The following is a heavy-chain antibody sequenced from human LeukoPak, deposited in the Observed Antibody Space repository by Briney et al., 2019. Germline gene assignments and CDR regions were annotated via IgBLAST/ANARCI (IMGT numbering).Heavy chain of an antibody. CDR3: TKDPNGDYVGAFDP. CDR2: ITGNPGPT. V-gene: IGHV3-23*01. D-gene: IGHD4-17*01. CDR1: GFTFSSFA. Sequence: GGSLRLSCAASGFTFSSFAMTWVRQAPGKGLEWVSSITGNPGPTYNTDSVKGRFTISRDNSQNTLYLQMNSLRAEDTAVYYCTKDPNGDYVGAFDPWGQGTLVTVSS. J-gene: IGHJ5*02.